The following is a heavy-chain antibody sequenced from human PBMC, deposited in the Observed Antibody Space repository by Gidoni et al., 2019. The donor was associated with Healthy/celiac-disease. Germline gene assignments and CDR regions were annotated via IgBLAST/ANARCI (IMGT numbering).Heavy chain of an antibody. Sequence: QVQLVQSGAEVKKPGSSVKVSCKASGGTFSSYAISWVRQAPGQGLEWMGGIIPIFGTANYAQKFQGRVTITADESTSTAYMELSSLRSEDTAVYYCARGFPIAAAGAYDYYYYYMDVWGKGTTVTVSS. CDR3: ARGFPIAAAGAYDYYYYYMDV. V-gene: IGHV1-69*01. J-gene: IGHJ6*03. CDR2: IIPIFGTA. D-gene: IGHD6-13*01. CDR1: GGTFSSYA.